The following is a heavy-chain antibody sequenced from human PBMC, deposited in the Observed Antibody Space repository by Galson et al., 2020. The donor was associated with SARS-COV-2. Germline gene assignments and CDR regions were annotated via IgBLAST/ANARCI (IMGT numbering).Heavy chain of an antibody. D-gene: IGHD3-9*01. CDR3: ARLRYYDVLTGYIVDV. CDR2: INPKSGGT. Sequence: ASVKVSCKASGYTFTAYYIHWVRQAPGQGLEWMGWINPKSGGTNYAQKFEGRVTMTRDTSITTAYMELSRLRADDTAVYDCARLRYYDVLTGYIVDVWGQGTMVTVSS. V-gene: IGHV1-2*02. J-gene: IGHJ6*02. CDR1: GYTFTAYY.